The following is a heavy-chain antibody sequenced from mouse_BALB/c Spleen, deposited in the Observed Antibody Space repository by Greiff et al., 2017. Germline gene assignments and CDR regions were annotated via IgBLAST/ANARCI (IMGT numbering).Heavy chain of an antibody. CDR1: GFTFTDYY. CDR2: IRNKANGYTT. V-gene: IGHV7-3*02. D-gene: IGHD1-1*01. Sequence: EVMLVESGGGLVQPGGSLRLSYATSGFTFTDYYMSWVRQPPGKALEWLGFIRNKANGYTTEYSASVKGRFTISRDNSQSILYLQMNTLRAEDSATYYCARDYYGSSYVAWFAYWGQGTLVTVSA. J-gene: IGHJ3*01. CDR3: ARDYYGSSYVAWFAY.